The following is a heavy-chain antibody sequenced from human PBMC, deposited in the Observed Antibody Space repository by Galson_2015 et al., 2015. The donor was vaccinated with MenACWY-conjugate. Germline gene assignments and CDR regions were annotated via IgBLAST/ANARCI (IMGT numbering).Heavy chain of an antibody. CDR2: IYPGDSDT. CDR1: GYSFTSYW. Sequence: QSGAEVKKPGESLKISCKGSGYSFTSYWIGWVRQMPGKGLEWMGIIYPGDSDTRYSPSFQGQVTISADKSISTAYLQWSSLKASDTAMYYCARHERRSDSSGYYAGEGTNWGQGTLVTVSS. D-gene: IGHD3-22*01. V-gene: IGHV5-51*01. J-gene: IGHJ4*02. CDR3: ARHERRSDSSGYYAGEGTN.